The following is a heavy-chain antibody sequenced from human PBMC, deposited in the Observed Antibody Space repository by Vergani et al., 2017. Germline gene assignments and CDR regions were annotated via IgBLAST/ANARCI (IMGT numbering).Heavy chain of an antibody. D-gene: IGHD5-18*01. CDR3: ATLAIQLWMHFDY. CDR1: CGSLCSSSYY. CDR2: IYYSGST. J-gene: IGHJ4*02. Sequence: LQLQASGAGLVKPSETLSIICTGSCGSLCSSSYYWGWSRHPPRKGLEWIGNIYYSGSTYYNPSLESRVTISVDTSKNQFSLKLRALTAADTAVYYCATLAIQLWMHFDYWGQGTLVTVSS. V-gene: IGHV4-39*01.